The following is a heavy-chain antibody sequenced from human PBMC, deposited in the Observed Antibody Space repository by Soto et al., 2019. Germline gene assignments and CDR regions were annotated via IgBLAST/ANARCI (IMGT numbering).Heavy chain of an antibody. V-gene: IGHV3-64*04. CDR1: GFTFSSYA. J-gene: IGHJ6*03. CDR3: VNSDYDFWSGYYSSRSYYYYYYMDV. D-gene: IGHD3-3*01. Sequence: SLRLSCSASGFTFSSYAMHWVRQAPGKGLEYVSAISSNGGSTYYADSVKGRFTISRDNSKNTLYLQMNSLRAEDTAVYYCVNSDYDFWSGYYSSRSYYYYYYMDVWGKGTTVTVSS. CDR2: ISSNGGST.